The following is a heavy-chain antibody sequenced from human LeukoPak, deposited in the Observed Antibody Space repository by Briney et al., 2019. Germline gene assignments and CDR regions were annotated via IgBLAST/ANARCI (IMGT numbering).Heavy chain of an antibody. D-gene: IGHD3-16*01. CDR3: ARGSWELRLGSHAKVDV. CDR1: GGSISSGGYY. CDR2: IYHSGST. Sequence: SETLSLTCTVSGGSISSGGYYWSWIRQPPGKGLEWIGYIYHSGSTYYNPSLKSRVTISVDRSKNQFSLKLSSVTAADTAVYYCARGSWELRLGSHAKVDVWGQGITVTVSS. V-gene: IGHV4-30-2*01. J-gene: IGHJ6*02.